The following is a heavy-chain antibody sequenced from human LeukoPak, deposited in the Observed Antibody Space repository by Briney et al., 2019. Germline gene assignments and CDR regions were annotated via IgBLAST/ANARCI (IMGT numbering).Heavy chain of an antibody. J-gene: IGHJ4*02. CDR3: AREYYGSSGYYNDY. D-gene: IGHD3-22*01. Sequence: TASETLSLTCTVSGGSISSYYWSWIRQPPGRGLEWIGSIYHSGSTYYNPSLKSRVTISVDTSKNQFSLKLTSVTAADTAVYYCAREYYGSSGYYNDYWGQGALVTVSS. V-gene: IGHV4-59*01. CDR1: GGSISSYY. CDR2: IYHSGST.